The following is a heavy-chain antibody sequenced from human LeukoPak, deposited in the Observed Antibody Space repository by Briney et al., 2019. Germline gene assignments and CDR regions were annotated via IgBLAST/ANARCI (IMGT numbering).Heavy chain of an antibody. J-gene: IGHJ4*02. D-gene: IGHD1-26*01. CDR2: IYYSGST. Sequence: NPSQTLSLTCTVSGGSISSGDYYWSWIRQPPGKGLEWIGYIYYSGSTYYNPSLKSRVTISVDTSKNQFSLKLSSVTAADTAVYYCARSLVGATSPDYWGQGTLVTVSS. V-gene: IGHV4-30-4*01. CDR1: GGSISSGDYY. CDR3: ARSLVGATSPDY.